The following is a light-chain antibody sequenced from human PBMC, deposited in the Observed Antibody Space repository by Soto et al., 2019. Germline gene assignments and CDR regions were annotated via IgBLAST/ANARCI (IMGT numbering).Light chain of an antibody. CDR3: TSYTSVTIVV. CDR2: GVT. Sequence: QSVLTQPPSASGSPGQSVTISCTGAGTDVGQYNYVSWYQQHPGKAPKLLIFGVTNRPSGVSDRFSGSKSGNTASLTISALQAEDEADYYCTSYTSVTIVVFGGGTKLTVL. V-gene: IGLV2-14*01. J-gene: IGLJ2*01. CDR1: GTDVGQYNY.